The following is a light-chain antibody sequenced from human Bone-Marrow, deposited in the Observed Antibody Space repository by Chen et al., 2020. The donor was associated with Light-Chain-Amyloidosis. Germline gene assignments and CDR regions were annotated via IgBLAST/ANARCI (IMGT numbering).Light chain of an antibody. V-gene: IGLV3-25*03. CDR3: QSAYSSGTYEVI. CDR2: RDT. CDR1: DLPTKY. J-gene: IGLJ2*01. Sequence: SYELTQPPSVSVSPGQTARITCSGDDLPTKYAYWYQQKPGQAPVLVIHRDTERPSGISWRFSGSSAGITATLTSSGVQAEDEADDRCQSAYSSGTYEVIFGGGTKLTVL.